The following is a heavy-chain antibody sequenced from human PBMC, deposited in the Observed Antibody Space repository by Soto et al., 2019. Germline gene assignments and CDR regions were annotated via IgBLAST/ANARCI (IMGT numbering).Heavy chain of an antibody. CDR2: IVPSLDTT. D-gene: IGHD3-16*02. Sequence: QVHLVQSGTEVKKPGSSVKVSCKASGGTFSSSGFSWVLQAPGQGLEWMGMIVPSLDTTNYAQKFQARVTITADEVTSRAYMELRSLRSEDTAVYYCEGWPQPRYTTDPYAVDVWGQGNRVIVSS. V-gene: IGHV1-69*11. CDR1: GGTFSSSG. CDR3: EGWPQPRYTTDPYAVDV. J-gene: IGHJ6*02.